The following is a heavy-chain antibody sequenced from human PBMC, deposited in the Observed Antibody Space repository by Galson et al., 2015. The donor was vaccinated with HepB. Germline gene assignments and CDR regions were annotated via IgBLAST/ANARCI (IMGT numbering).Heavy chain of an antibody. V-gene: IGHV3-33*08. J-gene: IGHJ3*01. CDR1: GFTFSSYA. CDR3: ARPPLVVDTAHDALEF. D-gene: IGHD2-21*02. Sequence: SLRLSCAASGFTFSSYAMHWVRQAPGKGLAWVAVVWFDGSNKLYADSVKGRFTISRDNSREMVYLQMNNLRVDDTAIYYCARPPLVVDTAHDALEFWGRGTVVTVSS. CDR2: VWFDGSNK.